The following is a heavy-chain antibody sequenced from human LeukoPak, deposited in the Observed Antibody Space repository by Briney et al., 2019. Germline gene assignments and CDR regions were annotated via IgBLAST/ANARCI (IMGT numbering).Heavy chain of an antibody. CDR3: ARVVVGALDAFDI. D-gene: IGHD1-26*01. Sequence: ASVKVSCKASGYSFTTHDINWVRQATGQGLEWMGWMNPDSANTGYAQKFQGRVTITRNTSISTAYMELSSLRSEDTAVYYCARVVVGALDAFDIWGQGXMVTVSS. CDR1: GYSFTTHD. V-gene: IGHV1-8*01. J-gene: IGHJ3*02. CDR2: MNPDSANT.